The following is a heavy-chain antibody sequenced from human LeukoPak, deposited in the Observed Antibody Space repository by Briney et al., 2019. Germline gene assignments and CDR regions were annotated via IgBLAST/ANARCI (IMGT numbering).Heavy chain of an antibody. V-gene: IGHV3-64*01. CDR1: GFTFSSYA. CDR3: ARRASTERGHSYGLDY. CDR2: ISSNGGST. D-gene: IGHD5-18*01. Sequence: GGALRLSCAASGFTFSSYAMHWVRQAPGKGLEYVSAISSNGGSTYYANPVKGRFTISRDNSKNTLYLQMGSLSAEDMAVYYCARRASTERGHSYGLDYWGQGTLVTVSS. J-gene: IGHJ4*02.